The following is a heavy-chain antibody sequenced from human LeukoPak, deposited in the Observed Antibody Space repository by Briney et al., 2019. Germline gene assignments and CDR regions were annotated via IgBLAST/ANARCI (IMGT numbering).Heavy chain of an antibody. J-gene: IGHJ4*02. CDR2: IYYSGST. V-gene: IGHV4-59*01. Sequence: PSETLSLTCTVSGGSISSYYWSWIRQPPGKGLEWIGYIYYSGSTNYNPSLKSRVTISVDTSKNQFSLKLRSVTAADTAVYYCARGYSGWAFDYWGQGTLVTVSS. CDR3: ARGYSGWAFDY. D-gene: IGHD6-19*01. CDR1: GGSISSYY.